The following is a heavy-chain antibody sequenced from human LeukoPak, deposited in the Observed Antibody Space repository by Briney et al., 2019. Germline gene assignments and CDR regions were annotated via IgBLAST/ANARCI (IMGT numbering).Heavy chain of an antibody. CDR3: ARDNRCSGGSCYLMNY. CDR2: INPSGGST. Sequence: ASVKVSCKAFGYTFTSYYMHWVRQAPGQGLEWMGIINPSGGSTSYAQKFQGRVTMTRDTSTSTVYMELSSLRSEDTAVYYCARDNRCSGGSCYLMNYWGQGTLVTASS. D-gene: IGHD2-15*01. J-gene: IGHJ4*02. CDR1: GYTFTSYY. V-gene: IGHV1-46*01.